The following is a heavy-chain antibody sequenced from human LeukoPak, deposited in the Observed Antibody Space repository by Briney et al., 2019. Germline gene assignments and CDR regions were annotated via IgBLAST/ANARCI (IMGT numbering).Heavy chain of an antibody. V-gene: IGHV3-11*01. J-gene: IGHJ4*02. D-gene: IGHD1-26*01. CDR2: ISSSGSTI. CDR1: GFTFSDYY. CDR3: ASAPRGSYYFPFDY. Sequence: GGSLRLSCAASGFTFSDYYMSWIRQAPGKGLEWVSYISSSGSTIYYADSAKGRFTISRDNAKNSLYLQMNSLRAEDTAVYYCASAPRGSYYFPFDYWGQGTLVTVSS.